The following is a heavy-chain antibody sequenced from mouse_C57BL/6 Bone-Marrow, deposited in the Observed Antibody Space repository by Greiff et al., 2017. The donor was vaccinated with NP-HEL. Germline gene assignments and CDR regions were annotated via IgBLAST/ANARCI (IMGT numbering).Heavy chain of an antibody. CDR2: ISSGSSTI. J-gene: IGHJ4*01. Sequence: EVQRVESGGGLVKPGGSLKLSCAASGFTFSDYGMHWVRQAPEKGLEWVAYISSGSSTIYYAYTVQGRFTISRDNAKNTLFLQMTSLRSEDTAMYYCASTHYYGSSYVPYAMDYWGQGTSVTVSS. V-gene: IGHV5-17*01. CDR1: GFTFSDYG. D-gene: IGHD1-1*01. CDR3: ASTHYYGSSYVPYAMDY.